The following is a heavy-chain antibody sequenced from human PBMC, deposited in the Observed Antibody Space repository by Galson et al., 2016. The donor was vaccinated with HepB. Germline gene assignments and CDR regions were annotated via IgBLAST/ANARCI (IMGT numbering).Heavy chain of an antibody. J-gene: IGHJ6*02. Sequence: SLRLSCAASDFTFSGRWMHWVRPVPGQGLVWVSYINAVGTRTTYEDSVKGRFTISRDNAKNTVHLQMNSLRAEDTAIYYCTRDDSYGLDVWGQGTTVTVSS. CDR3: TRDDSYGLDV. V-gene: IGHV3-74*01. CDR2: INAVGTRT. D-gene: IGHD2-21*02. CDR1: DFTFSGRW.